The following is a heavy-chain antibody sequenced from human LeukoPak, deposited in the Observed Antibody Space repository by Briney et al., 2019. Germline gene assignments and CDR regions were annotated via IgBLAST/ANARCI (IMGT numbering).Heavy chain of an antibody. D-gene: IGHD2-15*01. CDR1: GGTFSSYA. Sequence: ASVKVSCKASGGTFSSYAISWVRQAPGQGLEWMGGIIPIFGTANYAQKFQGRVTITADESTSTAYMELSSLRSEDTAVYYCAREYCSGGSYYGGLDYWGQGTLVTVSS. CDR2: IIPIFGTA. V-gene: IGHV1-69*13. J-gene: IGHJ4*02. CDR3: AREYCSGGSYYGGLDY.